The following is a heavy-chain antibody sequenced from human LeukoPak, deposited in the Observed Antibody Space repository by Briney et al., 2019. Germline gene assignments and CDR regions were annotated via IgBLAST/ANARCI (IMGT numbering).Heavy chain of an antibody. D-gene: IGHD5-24*01. V-gene: IGHV3-23*01. CDR3: AKGSLAGYNYFYYFDY. J-gene: IGHJ4*02. Sequence: GGSLRLSCAASGFTFSSYAMSWVRQAPGKGLEWVSAISGGGGSTYYADSVKGRFTISRDNSKNTLYLQVNSLRAEDTAVYYCAKGSLAGYNYFYYFDYWGQGTLVTVSS. CDR2: ISGGGGST. CDR1: GFTFSSYA.